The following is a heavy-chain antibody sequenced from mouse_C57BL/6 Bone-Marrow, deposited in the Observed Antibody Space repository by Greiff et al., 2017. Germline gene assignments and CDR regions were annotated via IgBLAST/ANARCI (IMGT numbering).Heavy chain of an antibody. J-gene: IGHJ4*01. Sequence: VQLQQPGAELVMPGASVKLSCKASGYTFTSYWMHWVKQRPGQGLAWIGEIDPSDSYTNSTQKFKGKSTMTVDTSSSTAYMQLSSLTSEDSAIYYCARDGNSYNYAMDYWGQGTSVTVSA. CDR3: ARDGNSYNYAMDY. V-gene: IGHV1-69*01. CDR2: IDPSDSYT. CDR1: GYTFTSYW. D-gene: IGHD1-1*01.